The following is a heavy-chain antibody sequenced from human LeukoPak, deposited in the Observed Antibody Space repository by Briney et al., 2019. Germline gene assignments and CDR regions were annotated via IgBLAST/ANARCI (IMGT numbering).Heavy chain of an antibody. CDR2: IYYSGST. J-gene: IGHJ6*02. CDR1: GGSISSGDYY. Sequence: PSETLSLTCTVSGGSISSGDYYWSWIRQPPGKGLGWIGYIYYSGSTYYNPSPKSRVTISVDTSKNQFSLKLSSVTAADTAVYYCARDEEGDYYYGMDVWGQGTTVTVSS. V-gene: IGHV4-30-4*01. CDR3: ARDEEGDYYYGMDV.